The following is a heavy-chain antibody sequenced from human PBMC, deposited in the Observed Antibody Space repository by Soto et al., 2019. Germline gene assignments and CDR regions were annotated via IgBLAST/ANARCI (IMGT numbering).Heavy chain of an antibody. V-gene: IGHV3-23*01. CDR3: AKDPADMITFWGVIGEYYSDY. D-gene: IGHD3-16*01. CDR2: ISGSGGST. Sequence: EVQLLESGGGWVQPGGSLRLSCAPSGFTFSSYAMRWVRQSPGQGLEWFSAISGSGGSTYYADSVKGRFTISRDTSKNKVYLKINSLRAEDKAVYYCAKDPADMITFWGVIGEYYSDYWCQGSLVIVSS. CDR1: GFTFSSYA. J-gene: IGHJ4*02.